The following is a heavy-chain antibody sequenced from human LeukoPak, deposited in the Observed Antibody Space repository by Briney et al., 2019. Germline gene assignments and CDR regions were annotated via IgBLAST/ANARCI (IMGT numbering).Heavy chain of an antibody. CDR3: ASASIYCSSTSCHKWFDP. J-gene: IGHJ5*02. CDR1: GGTFSSYA. CDR2: IIPIFGTA. D-gene: IGHD2-2*01. Sequence: ASVEVSCKASGGTFSSYAISWVRQAPGQGLEWMGGIIPIFGTANYAQKFQGRVTITTDESTSTAYMELSSLRSEDTAVYYCASASIYCSSTSCHKWFDPWGQGTLVTVSS. V-gene: IGHV1-69*05.